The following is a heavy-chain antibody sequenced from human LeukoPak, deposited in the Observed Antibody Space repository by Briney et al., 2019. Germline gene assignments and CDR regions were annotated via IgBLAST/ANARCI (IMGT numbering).Heavy chain of an antibody. CDR2: IFSGGST. J-gene: IGHJ4*02. CDR1: GLTVSSNY. Sequence: PGGSLILSCAAAGLTVSSNYMSWVRQAPGEGLEGVSVIFSGGSTYYADSVKGRFTISRDNSKNTLYLQMNSLRAEDTAVYYCARGGGNSEFDYWGQGTLVTVSS. CDR3: ARGGGNSEFDY. D-gene: IGHD4-23*01. V-gene: IGHV3-53*01.